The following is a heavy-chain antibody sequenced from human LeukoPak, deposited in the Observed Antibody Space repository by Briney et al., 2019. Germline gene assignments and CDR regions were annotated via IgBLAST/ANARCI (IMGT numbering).Heavy chain of an antibody. J-gene: IGHJ4*02. D-gene: IGHD4-17*01. Sequence: PSETLSLTCTVSGGSISSSSYYWGWIRQPPGKGLEWIGSIYYSGSTYYNPSLKSRVTISVDTSKNQFSLKLSSVTAADTAVYYCARGEDDYGDYVVDYWAREPWSPSPQ. CDR2: IYYSGST. CDR3: ARGEDDYGDYVVDY. V-gene: IGHV4-39*07. CDR1: GGSISSSSYY.